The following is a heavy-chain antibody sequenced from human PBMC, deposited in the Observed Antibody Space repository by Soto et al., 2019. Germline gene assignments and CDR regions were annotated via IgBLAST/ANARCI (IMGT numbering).Heavy chain of an antibody. J-gene: IGHJ4*02. D-gene: IGHD3-22*01. Sequence: ETLSLTCTVSGGSVSSGSYYWSWIRQPPGKGLEWIGYIYYSGSTNYNPSLKSRVTISVDTSKNQFSLKLSSVTAADTAVYYCARQYYDSSGTSDYWGQGTLVTVSS. CDR3: ARQYYDSSGTSDY. CDR2: IYYSGST. CDR1: GGSVSSGSYY. V-gene: IGHV4-61*01.